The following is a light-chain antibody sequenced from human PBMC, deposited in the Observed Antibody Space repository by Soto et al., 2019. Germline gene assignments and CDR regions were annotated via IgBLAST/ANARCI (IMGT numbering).Light chain of an antibody. CDR2: AAS. CDR1: QSVSSS. Sequence: EIVLTQSPATLSVSPGERATLSCRASQSVSSSLAWSHQQPAQAPTLLIYAASTRATGMPARFSGSGSGTEFTLTISSLQAEDFAVYYCQQYNNWLRTFGQGTKVEIK. V-gene: IGKV3-15*01. J-gene: IGKJ1*01. CDR3: QQYNNWLRT.